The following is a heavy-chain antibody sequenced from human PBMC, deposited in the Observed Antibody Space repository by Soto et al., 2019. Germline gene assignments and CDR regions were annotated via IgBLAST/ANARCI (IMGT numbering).Heavy chain of an antibody. V-gene: IGHV1-46*01. CDR1: GYTFTSYD. Sequence: ASVKVSCKASGYTFTSYDINWVRQAPGQGLEWMGVINPHGGSTKYAQKFQGRVTMTRDTSRSTVYMELRSLRSDDTAIYYCARSSGGNFGIIIEGSNWFDPWGQGTLVTVSS. J-gene: IGHJ5*02. CDR3: ARSSGGNFGIIIEGSNWFDP. D-gene: IGHD3-3*01. CDR2: INPHGGST.